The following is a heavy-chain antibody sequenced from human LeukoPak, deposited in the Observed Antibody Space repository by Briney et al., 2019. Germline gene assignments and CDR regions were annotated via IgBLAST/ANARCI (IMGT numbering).Heavy chain of an antibody. D-gene: IGHD6-13*01. CDR2: IWYDGSDK. J-gene: IGHJ2*01. CDR1: GFTFSNYG. CDR3: ARGKGLTAAGTGAWYFDL. V-gene: IGHV3-33*01. Sequence: GGSLRLSCAASGFTFSNYGMHWVRQAPGKGLEWVAVIWYDGSDKYYADSVKGRCTISRDNSKNTLYLQMNSLRAEDTAVYYCARGKGLTAAGTGAWYFDLWGGGTLVTVSS.